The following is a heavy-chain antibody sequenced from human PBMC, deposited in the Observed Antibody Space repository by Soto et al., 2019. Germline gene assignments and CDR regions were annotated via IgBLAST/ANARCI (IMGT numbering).Heavy chain of an antibody. CDR1: GFTFSSYW. D-gene: IGHD1-26*01. J-gene: IGHJ4*02. CDR2: IKQDGSEK. Sequence: PGGSLRLSCAASGFTFSSYWMTWVRQAPGKGLEWVANIKQDGSEKYYVDSVRGRFTMSRDNAKNSLYLQMNSLRAEDTAVYYCARVVGATQMDFDYWGQGTLVTVSS. CDR3: ARVVGATQMDFDY. V-gene: IGHV3-7*01.